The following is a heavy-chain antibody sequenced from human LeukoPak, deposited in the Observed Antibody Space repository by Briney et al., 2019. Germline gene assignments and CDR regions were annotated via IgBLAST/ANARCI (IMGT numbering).Heavy chain of an antibody. D-gene: IGHD3-9*01. V-gene: IGHV4-61*02. CDR2: IYTSGST. CDR3: AREVYDISTGYPS. Sequence: SETLSLTCTVSGGSISSGSYYWSWIRQPAGKGLEWIGRIYTSGSTNYNPSLKSRVTISVDTSKNQFSLKLSSVTAADTAVYYCAREVYDISTGYPSWGQGTLVTVSS. J-gene: IGHJ4*02. CDR1: GGSISSGSYY.